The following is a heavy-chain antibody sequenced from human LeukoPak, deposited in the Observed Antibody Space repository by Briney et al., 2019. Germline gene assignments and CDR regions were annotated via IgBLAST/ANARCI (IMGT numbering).Heavy chain of an antibody. J-gene: IGHJ5*02. V-gene: IGHV1-8*01. Sequence: RASVKVSCKASGYTFTSYDINWVRQATGQGLEWMGWMNPNSGNTGYAQKFQGRVTMTRNTSISTAYMELSSLRSEDTAVYYCARKSPVYYYGSGSYPPWFDPWGQGTLVTVSS. CDR3: ARKSPVYYYGSGSYPPWFDP. CDR1: GYTFTSYD. D-gene: IGHD3-10*01. CDR2: MNPNSGNT.